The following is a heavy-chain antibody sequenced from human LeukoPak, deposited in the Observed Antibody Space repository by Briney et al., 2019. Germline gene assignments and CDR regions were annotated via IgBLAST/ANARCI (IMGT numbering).Heavy chain of an antibody. CDR3: ARALAGTEGWFTS. CDR2: TYYRSKWYH. Sequence: SQTLSLTCAISGDSASSDITAWSWIRQSPSRGLEWLGRTYYRSKWYHDYSAAVKSRITVSPDTSKNQFSLQLGSMTPGDTAVYYCARALAGTEGWFTSWGQGSLVTVSS. D-gene: IGHD1-1*01. CDR1: GDSASSDITA. V-gene: IGHV6-1*01. J-gene: IGHJ5*02.